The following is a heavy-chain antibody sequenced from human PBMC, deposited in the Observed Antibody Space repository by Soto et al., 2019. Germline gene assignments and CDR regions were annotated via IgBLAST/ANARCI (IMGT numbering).Heavy chain of an antibody. D-gene: IGHD2-21*02. J-gene: IGHJ6*02. CDR3: ARVGGDYVFPLYYYYGMDV. V-gene: IGHV4-59*01. CDR1: GGSISSYY. CDR2: IYYSGST. Sequence: PSETLSLTCTVSGGSISSYYWSWIRQPPGKGLEWIGYIYYSGSTNYNPSLKSRVTISVDTSKNQFSLKLSSVTAADTAVYYCARVGGDYVFPLYYYYGMDVWGQGTTVTVSS.